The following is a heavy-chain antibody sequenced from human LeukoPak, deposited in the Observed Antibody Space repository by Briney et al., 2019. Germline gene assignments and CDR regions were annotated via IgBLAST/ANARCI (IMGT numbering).Heavy chain of an antibody. J-gene: IGHJ3*02. D-gene: IGHD2-2*01. CDR2: IYYSGST. CDR3: ARGVVPAAKALAFDI. Sequence: PSETLSLTCTVSGGSISSYYWRWIRQPPGKGLEWIGYIYYSGSTNYNPSLKSRVTISVNTSKNQFSLKLSSVTAADTAVYYCARGVVPAAKALAFDIWGQGTMVTVSS. V-gene: IGHV4-59*12. CDR1: GGSISSYY.